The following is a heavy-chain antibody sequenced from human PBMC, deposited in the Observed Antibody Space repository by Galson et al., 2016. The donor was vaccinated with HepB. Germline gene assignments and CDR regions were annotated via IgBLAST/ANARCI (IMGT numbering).Heavy chain of an antibody. D-gene: IGHD3-16*01. Sequence: SLRLSCAASGFPFNNFPMNWVRQAPGKGPEWVSGISGPGRNTYYADSAQGRFTISRDNSENTLYLQMNGLRVEDTAGYYCAWGGRGAYFEFWGRGTLVPVSS. V-gene: IGHV3-23*01. J-gene: IGHJ4*02. CDR1: GFPFNNFP. CDR2: ISGPGRNT. CDR3: AWGGRGAYFEF.